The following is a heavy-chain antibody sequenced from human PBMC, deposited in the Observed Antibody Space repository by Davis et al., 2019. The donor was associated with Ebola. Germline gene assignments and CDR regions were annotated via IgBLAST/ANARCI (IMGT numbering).Heavy chain of an antibody. CDR2: INHIGRT. CDR1: GESLTGYY. D-gene: IGHD1-1*01. Sequence: SETLSLTCAVYGESLTGYYWSWIRQPPEKGLEWMGEINHIGRTNYNPSLKSRVTISVDTSKNQFSLKLSSVTAADTAVYYCARGLYPWELDYWGQGTLVTVSS. J-gene: IGHJ4*02. V-gene: IGHV4-34*01. CDR3: ARGLYPWELDY.